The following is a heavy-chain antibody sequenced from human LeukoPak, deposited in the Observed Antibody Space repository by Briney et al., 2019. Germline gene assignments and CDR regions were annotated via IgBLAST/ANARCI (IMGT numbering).Heavy chain of an antibody. J-gene: IGHJ3*02. CDR2: INHSGST. D-gene: IGHD6-13*01. Sequence: PSETLSLTCAVYGGSFSGYYWSWIRQPPGKGLEWIGEINHSGSTNYNPSLKSRVTISVDTSKNQFSLKLSSVTAADTAVYYCAKELKRGSTSWYSVFDIWGQGTMVTVSS. CDR3: AKELKRGSTSWYSVFDI. CDR1: GGSFSGYY. V-gene: IGHV4-34*01.